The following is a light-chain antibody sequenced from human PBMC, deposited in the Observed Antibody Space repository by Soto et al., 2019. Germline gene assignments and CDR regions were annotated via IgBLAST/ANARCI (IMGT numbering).Light chain of an antibody. CDR3: SSYTTSITYV. J-gene: IGLJ1*01. Sequence: QSVLTQPASVSGSPGQSITISCTGTSNDVGAYNYVSWYQQHPGTAPKLMIYDVSNRPSGVSNRFSASKSGNPASLTISGLQAEDEADYFCSSYTTSITYVFGTGTKVTVL. CDR1: SNDVGAYNY. V-gene: IGLV2-14*01. CDR2: DVS.